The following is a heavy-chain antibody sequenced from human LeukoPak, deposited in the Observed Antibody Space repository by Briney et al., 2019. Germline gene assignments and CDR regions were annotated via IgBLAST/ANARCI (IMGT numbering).Heavy chain of an antibody. CDR1: GFTFTSRSA. V-gene: IGHV1-58*01. Sequence: SVKVSCKASGFTFTSRSAVQWVRQARGQHLEWIGWIVVDSDNTNYAENFQGRVTITRDMSASTSYMELSSLRSEDTAVYFCAAPYTSSWFDLWGQGTLVTVSS. CDR2: IVVDSDNT. CDR3: AAPYTSSWFDL. D-gene: IGHD6-13*01. J-gene: IGHJ5*02.